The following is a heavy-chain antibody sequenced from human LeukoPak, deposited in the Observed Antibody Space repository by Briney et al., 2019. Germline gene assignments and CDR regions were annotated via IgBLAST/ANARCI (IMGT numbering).Heavy chain of an antibody. V-gene: IGHV3-74*01. CDR1: EFTFSNHW. Sequence: PGGSLRLSCAASEFTFSNHWMHWVRQAPGEGLVWVSFINSDGSSTSYADYVKGRFTISRDNARNTLYLQMNSLRVEDTAVYCCARDGSLPDYWGQGTLVTVSS. CDR3: ARDGSLPDY. J-gene: IGHJ4*02. CDR2: INSDGSST.